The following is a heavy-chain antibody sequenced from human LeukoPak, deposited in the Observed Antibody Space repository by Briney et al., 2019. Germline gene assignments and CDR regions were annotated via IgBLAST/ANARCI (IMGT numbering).Heavy chain of an antibody. J-gene: IGHJ4*02. CDR2: IKQDGSEE. D-gene: IGHD6-19*01. CDR1: GFKFSSYW. CDR3: ARDGCPFEY. Sequence: GGSLRLSCAASGFKFSSYWMSWVRQAPGKGLEWVANIKQDGSEEYYLDSVKGRFTISRDNARSSLYLQLNSLRAEDTAVYYCARDGCPFEYWGQGTLVTVSS. V-gene: IGHV3-7*05.